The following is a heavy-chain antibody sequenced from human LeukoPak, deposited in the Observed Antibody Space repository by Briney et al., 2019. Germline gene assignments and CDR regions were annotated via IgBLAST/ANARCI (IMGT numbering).Heavy chain of an antibody. V-gene: IGHV3-21*01. CDR1: GFTFSSYG. J-gene: IGHJ4*02. D-gene: IGHD3-22*01. CDR2: ISSSSSYI. Sequence: GGSLRLSCAASGFTFSSYGMNWVRQAPGKGLEWVSSISSSSSYIYYADSVKGRFTISGDNAKNSLYLQMNSLRAEDTAVHYCARVHYYDSSGPVDYWGQGTLVTVSS. CDR3: ARVHYYDSSGPVDY.